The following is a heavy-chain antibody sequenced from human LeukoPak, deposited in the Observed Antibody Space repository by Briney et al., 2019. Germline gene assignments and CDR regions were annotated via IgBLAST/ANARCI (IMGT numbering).Heavy chain of an antibody. CDR2: IRVRDGST. CDR1: GFAFSNYA. Sequence: GGSLRLSCAASGFAFSNYAMRWVRQAAGKGLEWVSVIRVRDGSTNYADSVKGRFTISTDISKNTVFLQKSSLRGDDTAVYYCARDRDGSTWQLLNFIDVCGKGTTVTVSS. V-gene: IGHV3-23*01. J-gene: IGHJ6*03. D-gene: IGHD6-19*01. CDR3: ARDRDGSTWQLLNFIDV.